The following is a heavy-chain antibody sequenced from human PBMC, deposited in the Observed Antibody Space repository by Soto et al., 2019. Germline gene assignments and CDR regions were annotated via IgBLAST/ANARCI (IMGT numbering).Heavy chain of an antibody. V-gene: IGHV3-48*02. Sequence: GGSLRLSCAASGCTFSSYSMNWVRQAPGKGLERVSYISSSSSTIYYADSVKGRFTISRDNAKNSLYLQMNSLRDEDTAVYYSARDSGDGYHLFDYWGQGTLVTVSS. CDR1: GCTFSSYS. J-gene: IGHJ4*02. D-gene: IGHD5-12*01. CDR2: ISSSSSTI. CDR3: ARDSGDGYHLFDY.